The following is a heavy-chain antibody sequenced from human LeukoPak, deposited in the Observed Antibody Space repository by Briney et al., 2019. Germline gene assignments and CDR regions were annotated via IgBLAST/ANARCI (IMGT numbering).Heavy chain of an antibody. Sequence: GGSLRLSCAASGFTFSRYNMNWVRQAPGKGLEWVSSITSSSIYIYYADSMKGRFTISRDNAKNSLYLQMDSLRAEDTAVYYCARDGITMRILEYWGQGTLVTVSS. CDR2: ITSSSIYI. V-gene: IGHV3-21*01. J-gene: IGHJ4*02. CDR1: GFTFSRYN. D-gene: IGHD3-10*01. CDR3: ARDGITMRILEY.